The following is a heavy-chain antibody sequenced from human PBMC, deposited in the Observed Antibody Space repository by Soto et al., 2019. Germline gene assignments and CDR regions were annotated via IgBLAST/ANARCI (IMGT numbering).Heavy chain of an antibody. V-gene: IGHV4-59*01. D-gene: IGHD3-10*01. CDR3: ARGSEWFGGRLDY. CDR1: GGSISSYY. J-gene: IGHJ4*02. CDR2: IYYSGST. Sequence: NPSETLSLTCTVSGGSISSYYWSWIRQPPGKGLEWIGYIYYSGSTNYNPSLKSRVTISLDTSKNQFSLKLSYVTAADTAVYYCARGSEWFGGRLDYWGQGTLVTVSS.